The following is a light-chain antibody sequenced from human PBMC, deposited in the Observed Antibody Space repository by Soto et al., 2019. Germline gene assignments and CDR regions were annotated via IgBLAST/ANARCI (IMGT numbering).Light chain of an antibody. V-gene: IGKV3-15*01. CDR3: QQYNSWPPIT. CDR1: KSVNSN. CDR2: DAS. J-gene: IGKJ5*01. Sequence: ILMPQSPGTLSVSPGERATLSCRASKSVNSNLAWYQQKPGQAPSLLIYDASTRATDIPARFSGSGSGTEFTLTISSLQSEDFAVYYCQQYNSWPPITFGQGTLLEVK.